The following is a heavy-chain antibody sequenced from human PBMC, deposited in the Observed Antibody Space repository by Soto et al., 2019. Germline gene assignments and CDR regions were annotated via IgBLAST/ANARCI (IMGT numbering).Heavy chain of an antibody. J-gene: IGHJ3*02. D-gene: IGHD3-10*01. CDR1: GFSRSNSGVG. V-gene: IGHV2-5*01. Sequence: QITVQESGPTLAQPTQTLTMTCTLSGFSRSNSGVGVGWIRQPPGKALEWLALIYWYDDKRHSTSLKSRLTLANDTPKNVVVLTMTTMAPVATATYYCAHRMVTMVRGSPFDIWGKGTMVTVSS. CDR2: IYWYDDK. CDR3: AHRMVTMVRGSPFDI.